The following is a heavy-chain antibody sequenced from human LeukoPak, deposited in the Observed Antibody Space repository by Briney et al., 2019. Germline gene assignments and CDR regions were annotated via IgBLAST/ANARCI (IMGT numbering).Heavy chain of an antibody. Sequence: SVKVSCKASGGTFSSYAISWVRQAPGQGLEWMGGIIPIFGTANYAQKFQGRVTITADESTSTAYMELSRLRSDDTAVYYCARDYYDSSGYRDYWGQGALVTVSS. CDR3: ARDYYDSSGYRDY. J-gene: IGHJ4*02. D-gene: IGHD3-22*01. CDR2: IIPIFGTA. CDR1: GGTFSSYA. V-gene: IGHV1-69*13.